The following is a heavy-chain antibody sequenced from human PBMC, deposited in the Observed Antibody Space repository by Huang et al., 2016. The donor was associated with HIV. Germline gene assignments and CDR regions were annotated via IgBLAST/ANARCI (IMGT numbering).Heavy chain of an antibody. D-gene: IGHD2-21*02. J-gene: IGHJ4*02. V-gene: IGHV1-18*04. CDR2: ISAYNADT. Sequence: QIQLVQSAGEVKKPGASVKVSCRASGYSFNSYGISWVRQAPGQGLEWMGWISAYNADTKIAQNFKGRLTMTTDTSTLTAYMELRSLRSDDTALYYCARKATVTAGIDYWGQGTLVTVSS. CDR3: ARKATVTAGIDY. CDR1: GYSFNSYG.